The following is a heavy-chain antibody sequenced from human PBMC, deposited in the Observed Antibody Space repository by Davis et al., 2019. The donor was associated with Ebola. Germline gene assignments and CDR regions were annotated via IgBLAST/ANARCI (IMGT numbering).Heavy chain of an antibody. J-gene: IGHJ6*02. V-gene: IGHV3-11*06. CDR3: ARANCISTSCLPVLSYYYYGMDV. Sequence: GGSLRLSCAASGFTFSDYYMSWIRQAPGKGLEWVSYISSSSSYTNYADSVKGRFTISRDNSKNTLYLQMNSLRDEDTAVYYCARANCISTSCLPVLSYYYYGMDVWGQGTTVTVSS. D-gene: IGHD2-2*01. CDR2: ISSSSSYT. CDR1: GFTFSDYY.